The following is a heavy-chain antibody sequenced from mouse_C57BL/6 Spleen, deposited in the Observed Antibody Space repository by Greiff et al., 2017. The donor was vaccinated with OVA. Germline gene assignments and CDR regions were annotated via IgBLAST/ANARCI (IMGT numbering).Heavy chain of an antibody. J-gene: IGHJ2*01. V-gene: IGHV1-50*01. CDR2: IDPSDSYT. D-gene: IGHD3-2*02. Sequence: QVQLQQPGAELVKPGASVKLSCKASGYTFTSYWMQWVKQRPGQGLEWIGEIDPSDSYTNYNQKFKGKATLTVDTSSSTAYMQLSSLTSEDSAVYYCASLDSSGYRSYFDDWGQGTTLTVSS. CDR3: ASLDSSGYRSYFDD. CDR1: GYTFTSYW.